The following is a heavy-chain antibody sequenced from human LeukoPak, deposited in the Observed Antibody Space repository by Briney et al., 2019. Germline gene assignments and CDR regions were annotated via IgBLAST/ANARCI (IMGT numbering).Heavy chain of an antibody. D-gene: IGHD3-3*01. V-gene: IGHV1-69*04. CDR3: ARDFLEWLPYS. J-gene: IGHJ4*02. CDR2: IIPILGIA. CDR1: GGTFSSYA. Sequence: SVKVSCKASGGTFSSYAISWVRQAPGQGLEWMGRIIPILGIANYAQKFQGRVTITADKSTSTAYMELNSLRAEDTAVYYCARDFLEWLPYSWGQGTLVTVSS.